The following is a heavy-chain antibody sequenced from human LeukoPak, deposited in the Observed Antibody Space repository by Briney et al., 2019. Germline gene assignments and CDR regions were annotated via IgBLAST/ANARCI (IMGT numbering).Heavy chain of an antibody. CDR3: ARARCDTCGYGS. Sequence: PGGSLRLSCAASGFTVSSSYMSWVRQAPGKGLGWVAVLYSAGHTYYAGSVRGRFTISRDTAKNTLYLQMNSLRAEDTAHYYCARARCDTCGYGSWGQGTLVTVSS. D-gene: IGHD3-22*01. CDR2: LYSAGHT. V-gene: IGHV3-66*02. J-gene: IGHJ5*02. CDR1: GFTVSSSY.